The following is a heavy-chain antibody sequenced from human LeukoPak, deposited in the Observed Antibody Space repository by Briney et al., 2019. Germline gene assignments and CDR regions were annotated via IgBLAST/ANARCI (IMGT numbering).Heavy chain of an antibody. J-gene: IGHJ4*02. Sequence: GASVKVSCTASGYTFTSYYMHWVRQAPGQGLEWMGIINPSGGSTSYAQKFQGRVTMTRDTSISTAYLELTILRSNDTAVYYCARLADISGGRHWGQGTLVTVSS. CDR3: ARLADISGGRH. V-gene: IGHV1-46*01. CDR1: GYTFTSYY. CDR2: INPSGGST. D-gene: IGHD2-15*01.